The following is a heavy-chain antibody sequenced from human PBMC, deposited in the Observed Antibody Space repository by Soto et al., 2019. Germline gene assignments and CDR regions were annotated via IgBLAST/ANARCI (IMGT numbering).Heavy chain of an antibody. J-gene: IGHJ6*02. V-gene: IGHV5-51*01. CDR1: GYSFTSYW. D-gene: IGHD6-25*01. CDR2: IYPCDSDT. Sequence: GESLKISCKGSGYSFTSYWIGWVRQMPGKGLEWMGIIYPCDSDTRYSPSFQGQVTISADKSISTAYPQWSSLKASDTAMYYCARLPIAAYAYYYYGMDVWGQGTTVTVSS. CDR3: ARLPIAAYAYYYYGMDV.